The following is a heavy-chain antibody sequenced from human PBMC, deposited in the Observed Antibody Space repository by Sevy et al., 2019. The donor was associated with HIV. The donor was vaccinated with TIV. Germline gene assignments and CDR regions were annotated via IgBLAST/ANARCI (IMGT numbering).Heavy chain of an antibody. D-gene: IGHD3-22*01. Sequence: GGSLRLSCAASGFTFSSYAMSWVRQAPGKGLEWVSAISGSGGSTYYADSVKGRFTISRDNSKNRLYLQMNSLRAEYTAVYYCAKIRYVSSGFDAFDIWGQGTMVTVSS. V-gene: IGHV3-23*01. J-gene: IGHJ3*02. CDR3: AKIRYVSSGFDAFDI. CDR1: GFTFSSYA. CDR2: ISGSGGST.